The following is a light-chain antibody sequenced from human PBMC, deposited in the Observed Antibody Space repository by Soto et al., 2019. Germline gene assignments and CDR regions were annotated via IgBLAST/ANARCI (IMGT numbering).Light chain of an antibody. Sequence: QSALTQPASVSGSPGQTITISCTGTSSDIAGYNYVSWYQQSPGKAPKLLIYDVTNRPSGVSDRFSGSKSGNTASLSISGLQAEDEAEYFCGSYSATSSLLVFGGGTKVNVL. CDR3: GSYSATSSLLV. V-gene: IGLV2-14*03. J-gene: IGLJ2*01. CDR1: SSDIAGYNY. CDR2: DVT.